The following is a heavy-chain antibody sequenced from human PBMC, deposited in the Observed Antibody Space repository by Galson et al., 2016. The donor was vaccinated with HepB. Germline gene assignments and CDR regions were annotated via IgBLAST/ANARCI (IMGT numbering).Heavy chain of an antibody. CDR1: GDSITRGGYS. D-gene: IGHD1-1*01. V-gene: IGHV4-31*03. CDR2: IYHSGNT. Sequence: TLSLTCTVSGDSITRGGYSWSWIRQIPGKGLEWIGYIYHSGNTYYNPSLESRLTMSVDTSKNQFSLNLTSVTAADTATYYCARVKVSTDVFHWCDPWGQGTLVTVSS. J-gene: IGHJ5*02. CDR3: ARVKVSTDVFHWCDP.